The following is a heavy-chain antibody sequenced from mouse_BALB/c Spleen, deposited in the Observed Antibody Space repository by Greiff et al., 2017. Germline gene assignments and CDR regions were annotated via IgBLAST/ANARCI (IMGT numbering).Heavy chain of an antibody. D-gene: IGHD1-2*01. V-gene: IGHV5-17*02. J-gene: IGHJ2*01. CDR1: GFTFSSFG. CDR2: ISSGSSTI. CDR3: ARMGHYYDTSYYFDY. Sequence: EVHLVESGGGLVQPGGSRKLSCAASGFTFSSFGMHWVRQAPEKGLEWVAYISSGSSTIYYADTVKGRFTISRDNPKNTLFLQMPSLRSEDTAMYYCARMGHYYDTSYYFDYWGQGTTLTVSS.